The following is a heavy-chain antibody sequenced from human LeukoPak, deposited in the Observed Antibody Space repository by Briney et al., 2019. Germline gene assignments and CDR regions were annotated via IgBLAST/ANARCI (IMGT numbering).Heavy chain of an antibody. CDR2: ISPGDSDA. J-gene: IGHJ4*02. CDR3: ARRYCSSTSCNPYFFDY. CDR1: GYSFTNNW. V-gene: IGHV5-51*01. D-gene: IGHD2-2*01. Sequence: GESLKISCKGSGYSFTNNWIGWVRQMPGKGLEWMGIISPGDSDARYSPSFQGQVTISADKSISTAYLRWSSLKASDTAIYYCARRYCSSTSCNPYFFDYWGQGTLVTVSS.